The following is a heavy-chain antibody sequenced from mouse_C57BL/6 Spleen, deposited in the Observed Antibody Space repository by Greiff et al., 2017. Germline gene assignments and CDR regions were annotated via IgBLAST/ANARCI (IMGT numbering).Heavy chain of an antibody. CDR2: IWRGGST. D-gene: IGHD1-1*01. CDR3: AKGGATVVATNFDY. J-gene: IGHJ2*01. V-gene: IGHV2-5*01. CDR1: GFSLTSYG. Sequence: VQLQQSGPGLVQPSQSLSITCTVSGFSLTSYGVHWVRQSPGKGLEWLGVIWRGGSTDYNAAFMSRLSITKDNSKSQVFFKMNSLQADDTAIYYCAKGGATVVATNFDYWGQGTTLTVSS.